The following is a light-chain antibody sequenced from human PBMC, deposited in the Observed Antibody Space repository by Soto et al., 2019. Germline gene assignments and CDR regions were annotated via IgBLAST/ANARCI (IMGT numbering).Light chain of an antibody. J-gene: IGLJ2*01. CDR3: RSFAGNNHVV. CDR2: EVS. V-gene: IGLV2-8*01. CDR1: SSDVGGYNY. Sequence: QSALTQPPSASGSPGQSVTISCTGTSSDVGGYNYVSWYQQHPGKSPKLMISEVSKRPSGVPDRFSGSKSGSTASLTVSGLQAEDEADYYFRSFAGNNHVVFGRGTKLTVL.